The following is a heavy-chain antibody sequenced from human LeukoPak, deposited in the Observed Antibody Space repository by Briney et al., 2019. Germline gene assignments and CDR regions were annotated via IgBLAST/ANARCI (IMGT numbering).Heavy chain of an antibody. V-gene: IGHV1-46*01. Sequence: GASVKVSCKASGYTFTSYYMHWVRQAPGQGLEWMGIINPSGGSTSYAQKFQGRVTMTRDMSTSTVYMELSSLRSEDTAVYYCARRGYSYGPPDWYFDLWGRGTLVTVSS. CDR3: ARRGYSYGPPDWYFDL. CDR1: GYTFTSYY. J-gene: IGHJ2*01. D-gene: IGHD5-18*01. CDR2: INPSGGST.